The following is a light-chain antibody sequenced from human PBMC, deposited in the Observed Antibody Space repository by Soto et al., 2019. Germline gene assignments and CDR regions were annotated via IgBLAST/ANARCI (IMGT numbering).Light chain of an antibody. J-gene: IGKJ1*01. CDR3: QQSYSTPPWT. CDR2: AAS. V-gene: IGKV1-39*01. Sequence: DIQMNQSPSSLSASVGDRVTITCQASQSISSYLNWYQQKPGNAPKLLIYAASSLQSRVPSRFSGSGAGTDFTLTISSLQLEDFATYYCQQSYSTPPWTFGQGTKVDI. CDR1: QSISSY.